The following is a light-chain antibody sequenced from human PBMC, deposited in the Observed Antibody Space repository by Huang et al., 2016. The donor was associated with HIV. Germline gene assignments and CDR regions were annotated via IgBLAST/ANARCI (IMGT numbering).Light chain of an antibody. J-gene: IGKJ4*01. CDR2: GAS. V-gene: IGKV3-15*01. CDR3: QQYNNWPPLT. Sequence: EIVMTQSPATLSVSPGERATLACRASQRVSSNLAWYQQKPGQAPRLLIYGASTRATGIPARFRGSGSGTEFTLTISSLQSEDFAVYYCQQYNNWPPLTFGGGTKVEIK. CDR1: QRVSSN.